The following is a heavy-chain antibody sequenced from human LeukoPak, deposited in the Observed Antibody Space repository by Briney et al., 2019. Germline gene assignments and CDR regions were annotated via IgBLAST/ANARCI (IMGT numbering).Heavy chain of an antibody. Sequence: PSETLSLTCTVSGGSISSHYWSWIRQPPGKGLEWIGYIYYSGSTNYNPSLKSRVTISVDTSKNQFSLELSSVTAADTAVYYCARAGPLYYDFWSGLGAFDIWGQGTMVTVSS. J-gene: IGHJ3*02. CDR2: IYYSGST. V-gene: IGHV4-59*11. CDR1: GGSISSHY. D-gene: IGHD3-3*01. CDR3: ARAGPLYYDFWSGLGAFDI.